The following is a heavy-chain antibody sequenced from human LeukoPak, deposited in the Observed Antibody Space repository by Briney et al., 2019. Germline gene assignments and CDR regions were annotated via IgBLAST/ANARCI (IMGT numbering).Heavy chain of an antibody. D-gene: IGHD3-10*01. Sequence: PGGCLRLSCAASGFTFSNAWMSWVRQAPGKGLEWVGRIRSKTDGGTTDYAAPVKGRFTISGDDSKNTLYLQMNSLRAEDTAVYYCAKKGYAGSGTYSYYFDYWGQGTLVTVSS. V-gene: IGHV3-15*01. J-gene: IGHJ4*02. CDR2: IRSKTDGGTT. CDR1: GFTFSNAW. CDR3: AKKGYAGSGTYSYYFDY.